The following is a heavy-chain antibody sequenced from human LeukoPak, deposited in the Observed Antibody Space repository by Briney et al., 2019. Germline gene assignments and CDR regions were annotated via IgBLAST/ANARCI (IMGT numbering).Heavy chain of an antibody. V-gene: IGHV3-66*01. CDR2: VYSGGDT. Sequence: GSLRLSCAASGLTINTNYMSWVRQAPGKGLEWVSVVYSGGDTYYADSVKGRFTISRDNSKNTLYLQMNSLRAEDTAVYYCAREITMPAQVYGMDVWGQGTTVTVSS. CDR3: AREITMPAQVYGMDV. J-gene: IGHJ6*02. CDR1: GLTINTNY. D-gene: IGHD3-10*01.